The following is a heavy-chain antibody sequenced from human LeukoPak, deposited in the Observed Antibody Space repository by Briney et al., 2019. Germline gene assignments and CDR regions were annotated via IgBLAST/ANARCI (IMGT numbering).Heavy chain of an antibody. D-gene: IGHD6-13*01. V-gene: IGHV1-46*01. CDR1: GYSFTSYK. Sequence: ASVKVSCKASGYSFTSYKMHWVRQAPGQGFDWMGIINPSDGWTSYAQNFQGRVTMTRDTSTSTVYMELSSLRSEDTAVYYCARDSSNWSTDVWGQGTTVTVSS. CDR3: ARDSSNWSTDV. CDR2: INPSDGWT. J-gene: IGHJ6*02.